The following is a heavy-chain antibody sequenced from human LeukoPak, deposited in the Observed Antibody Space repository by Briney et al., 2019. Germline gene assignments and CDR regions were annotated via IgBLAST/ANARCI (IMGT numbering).Heavy chain of an antibody. CDR2: ISGSGGST. J-gene: IGHJ1*01. D-gene: IGHD2-2*01. Sequence: SGGSLRLSCAASGFTFSSYAMSWVRQAPGKGLEWVSAISGSGGSTYYADSVKGRFTISRDNSKNTLYLQMNSLRAEDTAVYYCAKGVVVVPAAHAEYFQHWGQGTLVTVSS. CDR1: GFTFSSYA. V-gene: IGHV3-23*01. CDR3: AKGVVVVPAAHAEYFQH.